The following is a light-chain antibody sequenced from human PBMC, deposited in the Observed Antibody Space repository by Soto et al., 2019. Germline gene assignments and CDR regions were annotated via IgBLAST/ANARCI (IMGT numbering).Light chain of an antibody. CDR2: GAS. CDR1: QSVGSN. V-gene: IGKV3-15*01. CDR3: QQYNNWPLT. J-gene: IGKJ3*01. Sequence: EIVMTQSPATLSVSPGERATLSCRASQSVGSNLAWYQQKPGQAPRLLIYGASSRPTGIPARFSGSESGTEFTLTISSLQSEDLAVYYCQQYNNWPLTFGPGTKVDIK.